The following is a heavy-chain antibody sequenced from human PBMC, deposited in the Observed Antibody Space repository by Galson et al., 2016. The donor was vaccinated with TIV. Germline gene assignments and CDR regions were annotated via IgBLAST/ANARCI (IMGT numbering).Heavy chain of an antibody. CDR2: FTPILGMS. D-gene: IGHD5-24*01. V-gene: IGHV1-69*04. CDR3: AVGRGMAACYMDV. Sequence: SVKVSCKASGGAFSSYVISWVRQAPGQGLEWMGRFTPILGMSTYAQKFQGRVTITADESTSTAYMELSSLRSEDTAVYYCAVGRGMAACYMDVWGKGTTVTVSS. J-gene: IGHJ6*03. CDR1: GGAFSSYV.